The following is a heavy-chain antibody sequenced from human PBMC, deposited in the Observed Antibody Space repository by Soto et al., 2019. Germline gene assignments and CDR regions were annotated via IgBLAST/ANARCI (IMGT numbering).Heavy chain of an antibody. Sequence: PSETLSLTCTVSGGSISSGGYYWSWIRQHPGKVLEWIGYIYYSGSTYYNPSLKSRVTISVDTSKNQFSLKLSSVTAADTAVYYCAREKYYDFWSGYLIYYFDYWGQGTLVTVSS. V-gene: IGHV4-31*03. D-gene: IGHD3-3*01. CDR3: AREKYYDFWSGYLIYYFDY. CDR2: IYYSGST. CDR1: GGSISSGGYY. J-gene: IGHJ4*02.